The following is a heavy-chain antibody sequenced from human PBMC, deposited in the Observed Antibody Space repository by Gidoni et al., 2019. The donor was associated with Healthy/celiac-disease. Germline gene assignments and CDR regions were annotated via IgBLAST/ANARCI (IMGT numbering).Heavy chain of an antibody. CDR2: NSWNSGSI. V-gene: IGHV3-9*01. J-gene: IGHJ6*02. D-gene: IGHD3-22*01. Sequence: EVQLVESGGGLVQHGRSLSLSCAASGFTLDDYALHWVRQAPGKGLEWGSGNSWNSGSIGYADSVKGRFTISRDNAKNSLYLQMNSLRAENTALYYCAKDLTYYYDSSGYYYSSGYYGMDVWGQGTTVTVSS. CDR1: GFTLDDYA. CDR3: AKDLTYYYDSSGYYYSSGYYGMDV.